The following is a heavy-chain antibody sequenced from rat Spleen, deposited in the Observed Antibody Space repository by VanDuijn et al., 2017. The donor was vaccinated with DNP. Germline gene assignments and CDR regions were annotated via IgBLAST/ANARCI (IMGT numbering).Heavy chain of an antibody. J-gene: IGHJ2*01. D-gene: IGHD5-1*01. CDR3: ARSGRSFDY. Sequence: EVHLVESGGGLVQPGRSLKLSCAASGFTFSNYGMAWVRQAPKKGLEWVATITASSGTTYYRDSVKGRFTISTDSAKNTLYLQMDSLRSEDTATYYCARSGRSFDYWGQGVMVTVSS. CDR1: GFTFSNYG. CDR2: ITASSGTT. V-gene: IGHV5S13*01.